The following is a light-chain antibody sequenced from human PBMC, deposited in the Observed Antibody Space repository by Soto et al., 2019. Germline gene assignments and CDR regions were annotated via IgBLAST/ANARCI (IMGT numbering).Light chain of an antibody. CDR1: QSVSNNY. J-gene: IGKJ1*01. CDR2: GAS. CDR3: QQYGSSGT. Sequence: DIVLTQSPGTLTLSPGERPTISCKASQSVSNNYLAWYQQKPGQAPRLLIYGASNRATGIQDRFSGSGSGTDFTLTISRLEPDDFAVYDCQQYGSSGTFGQGTKVDIK. V-gene: IGKV3-20*01.